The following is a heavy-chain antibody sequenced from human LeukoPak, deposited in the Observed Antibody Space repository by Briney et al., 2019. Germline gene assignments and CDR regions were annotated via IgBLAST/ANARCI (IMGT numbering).Heavy chain of an antibody. CDR3: ATNILVRDIINWFDP. J-gene: IGHJ5*02. Sequence: SVKVSCKASGFTFITSAIQWVRQAHGQRLEWIGSIVVSSGNTNYAQKFQERVTITRDMSTSTAYMELSSLRSEDTAVYYCATNILVRDIINWFDPWGQGTLVTVSS. CDR1: GFTFITSA. CDR2: IVVSSGNT. D-gene: IGHD3-10*01. V-gene: IGHV1-58*02.